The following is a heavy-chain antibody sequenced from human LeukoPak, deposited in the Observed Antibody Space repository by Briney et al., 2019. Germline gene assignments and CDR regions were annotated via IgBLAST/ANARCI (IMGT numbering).Heavy chain of an antibody. CDR2: IYYSGNT. Sequence: PGGSLRLSCAASGFTFSSYWMSWVRQAPGKGLEWIGSIYYSGNTYYNPSLKSRVIISVDTSRDQFSLKLNSMTAADTAVYYCAGHVSAAAGGRWGQGTLVTVSS. CDR1: GFTFSSYW. J-gene: IGHJ4*02. V-gene: IGHV4-59*04. CDR3: AGHVSAAAGGR. D-gene: IGHD6-13*01.